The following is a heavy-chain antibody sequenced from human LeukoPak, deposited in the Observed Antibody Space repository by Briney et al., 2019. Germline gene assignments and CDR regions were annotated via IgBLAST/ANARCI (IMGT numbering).Heavy chain of an antibody. Sequence: PGGSLRLSCAASGFTFSSYAMSWVRQAPGKGLEWVSGFDNDVGSTYYADSVKGRFTISRHESKNTVYLQMNNLRAEDTAVYYCARDSGIQIWFGGQGTLVTVSS. D-gene: IGHD5-18*01. CDR1: GFTFSSYA. J-gene: IGHJ4*02. CDR2: FDNDVGST. V-gene: IGHV3-23*01. CDR3: ARDSGIQIWF.